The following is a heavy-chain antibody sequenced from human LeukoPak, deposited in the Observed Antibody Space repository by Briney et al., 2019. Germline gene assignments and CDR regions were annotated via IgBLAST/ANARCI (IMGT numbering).Heavy chain of an antibody. D-gene: IGHD3-22*01. CDR3: ARAGAYYYDSSGYSHYGMDV. V-gene: IGHV1-2*02. CDR2: INPNSGGT. CDR1: GYTFTSYY. Sequence: GASVKVSCKASGYTFTSYYMHWVRQAPGQGLEWMGWINPNSGGTNYAQKFQGRVTMTRDTSISTAYMELSRLRSDDTAVYYCARAGAYYYDSSGYSHYGMDVWGQGTTVTVSS. J-gene: IGHJ6*02.